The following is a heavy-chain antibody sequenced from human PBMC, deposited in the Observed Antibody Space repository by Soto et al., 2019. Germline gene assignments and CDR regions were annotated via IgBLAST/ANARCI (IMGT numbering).Heavy chain of an antibody. CDR1: GFTFSSYG. CDR2: ISYDGSNK. CDR3: ARSGPESSGWYEWFDP. V-gene: IGHV3-30*03. D-gene: IGHD6-19*01. J-gene: IGHJ5*02. Sequence: QVQLVESGGGVVQPGRSLRLSCAASGFTFSSYGMHWVRQAPGKGLEWVAVISYDGSNKYYADSVKGRFTISRDNSKNTLHVRMTSLSAEDTAVYYCARSGPESSGWYEWFDPWGQGALVTFSS.